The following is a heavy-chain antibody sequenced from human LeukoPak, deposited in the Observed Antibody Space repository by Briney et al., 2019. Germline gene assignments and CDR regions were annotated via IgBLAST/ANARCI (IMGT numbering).Heavy chain of an antibody. J-gene: IGHJ4*02. CDR1: GYSFTCYW. V-gene: IGHV5-51*01. CDR3: ARESGRVSDY. CDR2: IYPGDSDT. D-gene: IGHD2-15*01. Sequence: PGESLKISCKGSGYSFTCYWIAWVRQMPGKGLEWMGIIYPGDSDTRYSPSFQGQVTFSADKSISTAYLQWSSLKASDTAIYYCARESGRVSDYWGQGTLVTVSS.